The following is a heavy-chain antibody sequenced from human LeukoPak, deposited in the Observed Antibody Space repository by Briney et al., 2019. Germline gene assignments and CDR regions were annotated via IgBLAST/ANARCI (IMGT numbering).Heavy chain of an antibody. J-gene: IGHJ6*03. V-gene: IGHV3-48*01. CDR3: ARMGPGGYFYYYYYYMDV. Sequence: GGSLRLSCAASGFTFSSYSMNWVRLAPGKGLEWVSYISSSSSTIYYADSVKGRFTISRDNARNSLYLQMNSLRAEDTAVYYCARMGPGGYFYYYYYYMDVWGKGTTVTVSS. D-gene: IGHD1-26*01. CDR2: ISSSSSTI. CDR1: GFTFSSYS.